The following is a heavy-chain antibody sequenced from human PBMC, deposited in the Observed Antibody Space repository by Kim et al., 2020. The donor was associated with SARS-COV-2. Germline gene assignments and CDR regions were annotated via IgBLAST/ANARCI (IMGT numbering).Heavy chain of an antibody. J-gene: IGHJ4*02. D-gene: IGHD4-17*01. CDR3: TPNSYGDPSDY. CDR1: GFAFSAYA. Sequence: GGSVRLSCAASGFAFSAYAMTWVRQVPGKGLEWVSGISASGGGTYYVDSVKGRFSISRDNSKNTVYMQMNSLRADDTAVYYCTPNSYGDPSDYWGQGTLVTVSS. CDR2: ISASGGGT. V-gene: IGHV3-23*01.